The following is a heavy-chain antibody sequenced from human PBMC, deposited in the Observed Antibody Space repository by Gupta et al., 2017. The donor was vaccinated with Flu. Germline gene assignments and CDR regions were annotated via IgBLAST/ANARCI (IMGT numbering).Heavy chain of an antibody. Sequence: PGQGLEWMGWINPYNGNTNYAQKLQGRVTMTTDTSTGTAYMELRSLRSDDTAVYYCARGTPASYDFWTKAYYFYYMDVWDKGTTVTVSS. CDR2: INPYNGNT. CDR3: ARGTPASYDFWTKAYYFYYMDV. D-gene: IGHD3-3*01. V-gene: IGHV1-18*01. J-gene: IGHJ6*03.